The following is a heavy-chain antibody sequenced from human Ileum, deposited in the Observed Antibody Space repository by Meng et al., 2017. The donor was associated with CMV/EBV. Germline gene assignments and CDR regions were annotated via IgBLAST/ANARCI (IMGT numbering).Heavy chain of an antibody. J-gene: IGHJ6*02. D-gene: IGHD4-17*01. CDR1: GFTLSSYW. CDR3: ARVPPGNYGLMDV. Sequence: GESPKISCAASGFTLSSYWMHWVRPAPGKGLVWGSRFSYYESTTNYAEYVKGRFTSSRDNAKTTLFLQINSLGAEDTAVYYCARVPPGNYGLMDVWGQGTTVTVSS. CDR2: FSYYESTT. V-gene: IGHV3-74*01.